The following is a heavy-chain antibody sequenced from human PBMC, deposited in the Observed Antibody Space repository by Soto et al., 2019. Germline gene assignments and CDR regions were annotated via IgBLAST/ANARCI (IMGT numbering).Heavy chain of an antibody. V-gene: IGHV4-34*01. J-gene: IGHJ4*02. D-gene: IGHD2-8*01. CDR2: INHSGST. CDR1: GGSFSGYY. CDR3: ATFAPDYTNGVCSIDY. Sequence: SETLSLTCAVYGGSFSGYYWSWIRQPPGKGLEWIGEINHSGSTNYNPSLKSRVTISVDTSKNQFSLKLSSVTAADTAVTYCATFAPDYTNGVCSIDYWGQGTLVTVSS.